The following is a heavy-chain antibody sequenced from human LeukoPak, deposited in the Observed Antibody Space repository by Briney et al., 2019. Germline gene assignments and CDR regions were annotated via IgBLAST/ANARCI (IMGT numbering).Heavy chain of an antibody. CDR2: INHSGST. Sequence: SETLSLTCAVYGGSLSGNKCSWIRQPPGKGLEWIGEINHSGSTNYNPSLKSRVTISVDTSKNQFSLKLSSVTAADTAVYYCARGTPEKYDFWSGYYSSPMKFDYWGQGTLVTVSS. V-gene: IGHV4-34*01. CDR3: ARGTPEKYDFWSGYYSSPMKFDY. J-gene: IGHJ4*02. CDR1: GGSLSGNK. D-gene: IGHD3-3*01.